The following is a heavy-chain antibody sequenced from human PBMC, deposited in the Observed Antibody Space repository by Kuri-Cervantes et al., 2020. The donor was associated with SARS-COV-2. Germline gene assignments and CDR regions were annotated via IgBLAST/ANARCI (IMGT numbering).Heavy chain of an antibody. CDR2: INGDGSAT. J-gene: IGHJ4*02. D-gene: IGHD6-19*01. CDR3: ARDPCETTGWYYFVD. CDR1: GFTFSGYW. V-gene: IGHV3-74*01. Sequence: GGSLRLSCAASGFTFSGYWMHWVRLVPAKGLMWVSGINGDGSATGYADSVKGRFTISRDNAKNTVYLQMSSLRAEDTAVYFCARDPCETTGWYYFVDWGQGTLVTVSS.